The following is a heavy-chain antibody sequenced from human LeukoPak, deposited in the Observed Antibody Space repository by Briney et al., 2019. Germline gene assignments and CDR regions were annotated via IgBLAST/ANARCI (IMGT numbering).Heavy chain of an antibody. CDR2: IRGSGGST. J-gene: IGHJ6*02. V-gene: IGHV3-23*01. CDR3: AKSLSYGYFFPDYYYYGMDV. Sequence: RGSLRLSFSASGFTFSSYARSWVHRARGKGLEWVSAIRGSGGSTYYADSVKGRFTISRDNSKNTLYLQMNSLRAEDTAVYYCAKSLSYGYFFPDYYYYGMDVWGQGTTVTVSS. D-gene: IGHD5-18*01. CDR1: GFTFSSYA.